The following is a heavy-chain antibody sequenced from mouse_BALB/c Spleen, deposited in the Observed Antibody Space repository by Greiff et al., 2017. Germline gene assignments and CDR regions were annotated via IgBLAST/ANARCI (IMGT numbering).Heavy chain of an antibody. CDR2: ISNGGGST. V-gene: IGHV5-12-2*01. CDR3: ARQGYGSSYVYFDV. D-gene: IGHD1-1*01. J-gene: IGHJ1*01. Sequence: EVQVVESGGGLVQPGGSLKLSCAASGFTFSSYTMSWVRQTPEKRLEWVAYISNGGGSTYYPDTVKGRFTISRDNAKNTLYLQMSSLKSEDTAMYYCARQGYGSSYVYFDVWGAGTTVTVAS. CDR1: GFTFSSYT.